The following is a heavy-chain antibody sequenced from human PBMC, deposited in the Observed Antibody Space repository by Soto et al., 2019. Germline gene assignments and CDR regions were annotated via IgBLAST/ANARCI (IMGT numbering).Heavy chain of an antibody. CDR3: ARGDFGGWFDP. V-gene: IGHV1-18*01. CDR2: ISGYNGNT. Sequence: ASVKVSCKASGYTFTNYGITWVRQAPGQGLEWMGWISGYNGNTNYAQKFQGRLTMTRDASTATAYMELRSLTSDDTAMYYCARGDFGGWFDPWGQGALVTVSS. J-gene: IGHJ5*02. CDR1: GYTFTNYG. D-gene: IGHD3-10*01.